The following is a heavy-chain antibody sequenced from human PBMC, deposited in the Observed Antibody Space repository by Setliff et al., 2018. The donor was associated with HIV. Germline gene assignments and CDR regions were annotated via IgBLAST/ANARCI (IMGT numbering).Heavy chain of an antibody. D-gene: IGHD3-22*01. CDR2: INAGNGNT. V-gene: IGHV1-3*01. J-gene: IGHJ4*02. CDR3: ARGKIYYDSSGYYPGDY. CDR1: GYTFTSYY. Sequence: ASVKVSCKASGYTFTSYYMHWVRQAPGQRLEWMGWINAGNGNTKYSQKFQGRVTITRDTSASTAYMELSSLRSEDTAVYYCARGKIYYDSSGYYPGDYWGQGTLVTVSS.